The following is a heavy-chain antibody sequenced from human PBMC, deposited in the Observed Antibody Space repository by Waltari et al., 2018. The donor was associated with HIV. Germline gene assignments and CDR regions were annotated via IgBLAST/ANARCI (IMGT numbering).Heavy chain of an antibody. CDR1: GLPFSSYG. CDR2: IWYDGSNK. Sequence: QVQVVQSGGGVVQPGRSLRLSCAGAGLPFSSYGMPWARQAPGKGLEWVALIWYDGSNKYYADSVKGRFAISRDNSKNTVYLQMNSLRAEDTAVYYCARDRSSSWYGKDYYYFGMDVWGQGTTVTVSS. D-gene: IGHD6-13*01. CDR3: ARDRSSSWYGKDYYYFGMDV. J-gene: IGHJ6*02. V-gene: IGHV3-33*01.